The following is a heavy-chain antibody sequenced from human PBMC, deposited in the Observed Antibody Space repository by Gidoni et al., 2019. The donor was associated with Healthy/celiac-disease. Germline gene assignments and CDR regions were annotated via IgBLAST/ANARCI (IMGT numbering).Heavy chain of an antibody. Sequence: EVQLVESGGGLVPHVWSLRLSCSASGFTFSSYSMNWVRQAPGKGLEWVSYISSSSSTIYYADSVKGRFTISRDNAKNSLYLHMNSLRDEDTAVYYCARSPITMFYDAFDIWDQGTMVTVSS. CDR2: ISSSSSTI. D-gene: IGHD3-10*02. V-gene: IGHV3-48*02. CDR3: ARSPITMFYDAFDI. CDR1: GFTFSSYS. J-gene: IGHJ3*02.